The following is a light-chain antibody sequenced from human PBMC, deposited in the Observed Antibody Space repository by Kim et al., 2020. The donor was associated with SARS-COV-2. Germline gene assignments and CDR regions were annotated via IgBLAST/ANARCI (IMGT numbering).Light chain of an antibody. CDR2: GRN. J-gene: IGLJ2*01. CDR3: KSRDSSGNVV. V-gene: IGLV3-19*01. CDR1: SLRSYY. Sequence: SSELTQDPAVSVALGQTVRITFQGDSLRSYYASWYQQKPGQAPVLVIYGRNNRPSGIPDRFSGSTSGNTASLTITGAQAEDEADYYCKSRDSSGNVVFGGGTQLTVL.